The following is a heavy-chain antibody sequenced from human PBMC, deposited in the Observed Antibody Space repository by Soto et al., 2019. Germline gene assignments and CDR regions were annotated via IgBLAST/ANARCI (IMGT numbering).Heavy chain of an antibody. D-gene: IGHD6-13*01. CDR2: IIPIFSTT. J-gene: IGHJ3*02. CDR3: AREVAADGTFREDVFDI. V-gene: IGHV1-69*12. Sequence: QVHLVQSGAEVKKPGSSVKVSCKAPGGTFSNHAINWVRQAPGQGLEWMGRIIPIFSTTNDAKKFQGRVTMTADESTITAYLELSSMKQDDTAVYYCAREVAADGTFREDVFDIWGQGTLVTVSS. CDR1: GGTFSNHA.